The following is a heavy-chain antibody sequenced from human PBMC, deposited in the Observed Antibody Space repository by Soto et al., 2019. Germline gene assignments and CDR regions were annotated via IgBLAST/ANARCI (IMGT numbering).Heavy chain of an antibody. Sequence: PXGSLKVSFSASGFTFSSYSMNWVRKAPGKGLDWVSSISSSSSYIYYADSVKGRLTISRDNSKNTLYLQMNTLRPEDTGLYYCARVTPGNNLYYFSGLDFWGQGPSVTVSS. CDR3: ARVTPGNNLYYFSGLDF. V-gene: IGHV3-21*01. CDR2: ISSSSSYI. CDR1: GFTFSSYS. D-gene: IGHD1-1*01. J-gene: IGHJ6*02.